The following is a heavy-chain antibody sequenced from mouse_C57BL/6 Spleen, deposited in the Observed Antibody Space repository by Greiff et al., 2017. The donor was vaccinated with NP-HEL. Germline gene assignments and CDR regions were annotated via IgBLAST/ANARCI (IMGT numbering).Heavy chain of an antibody. CDR1: GFSLTSYA. J-gene: IGHJ4*01. D-gene: IGHD1-1*01. CDR3: ARNRYGSSPYYAMDY. Sequence: VQLVESGPGLVAPSQSLSITCTVSGFSLTSYAISWVRQPPGKGLEWLGVIWTGGGTNYNSALKSRLSISKDNSKSQVFLKMNSLQTDDTARYYCARNRYGSSPYYAMDYWGQGTSVTVSS. V-gene: IGHV2-9-1*01. CDR2: IWTGGGT.